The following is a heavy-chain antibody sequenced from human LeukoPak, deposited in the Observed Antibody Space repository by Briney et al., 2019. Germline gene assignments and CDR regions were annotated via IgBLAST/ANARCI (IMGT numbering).Heavy chain of an antibody. Sequence: GESLKISCKGSGYSFTSYWIGWVRQMPGKGLEWVGIIYPGDSDTRYSPSFQGQVTISADKSISTAYLQWSSLKASDTAMYYCARRKNYGGNPYYFDYWGQGTLVTVSS. J-gene: IGHJ4*02. CDR1: GYSFTSYW. CDR3: ARRKNYGGNPYYFDY. V-gene: IGHV5-51*01. D-gene: IGHD4-23*01. CDR2: IYPGDSDT.